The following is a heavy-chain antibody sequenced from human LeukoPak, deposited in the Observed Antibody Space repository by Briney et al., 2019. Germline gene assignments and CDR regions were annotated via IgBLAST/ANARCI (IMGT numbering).Heavy chain of an antibody. D-gene: IGHD3-10*01. CDR2: ISSSSSYI. V-gene: IGHV3-21*01. Sequence: GGSLRLSCAASGFTFSSYSMNWVRQAPGKGLEWVSSISSSSSYIYYADSVKGRFTISRDNAKNSLYLQMNSLRAEDTAVYYCAKVRPYYYYYMDVWGKGTTVTISS. J-gene: IGHJ6*03. CDR3: AKVRPYYYYYMDV. CDR1: GFTFSSYS.